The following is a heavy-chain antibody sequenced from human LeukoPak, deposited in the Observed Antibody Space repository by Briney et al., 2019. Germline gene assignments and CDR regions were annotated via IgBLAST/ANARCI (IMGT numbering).Heavy chain of an antibody. J-gene: IGHJ3*02. CDR3: ARSYYYDSSGTYAFDI. CDR1: GFTFSSYE. Sequence: GGSLRLSCAASGFTFSSYEMNWVRQAPGKGLEWVSYISSSGSTIYYADSVKGRFTISRDNAKNSLYLQMNNLRAEDTAVYYCARSYYYDSSGTYAFDIWGQGTMVTVSS. V-gene: IGHV3-48*03. CDR2: ISSSGSTI. D-gene: IGHD3-22*01.